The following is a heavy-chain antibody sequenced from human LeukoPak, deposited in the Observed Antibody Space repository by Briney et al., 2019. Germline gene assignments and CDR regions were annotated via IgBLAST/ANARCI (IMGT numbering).Heavy chain of an antibody. CDR3: ARGPRDGYNPLAY. D-gene: IGHD5-24*01. J-gene: IGHJ4*02. CDR2: INGDGSIT. CDR1: GFTFSDYW. V-gene: IGHV3-74*01. Sequence: PGGSQRLSCAASGFTFSDYWMHWVRQVPGKGLVWVSRINGDGSITNYADSVKGRFTISRDNAENTLYLQMNSLTVDDTAVYYCARGPRDGYNPLAYWGQGTLVTVSS.